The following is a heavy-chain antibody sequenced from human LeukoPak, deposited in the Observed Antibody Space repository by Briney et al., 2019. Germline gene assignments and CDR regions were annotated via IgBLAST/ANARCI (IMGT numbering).Heavy chain of an antibody. D-gene: IGHD3-9*01. J-gene: IGHJ4*02. CDR1: GYTFTGYY. CDR2: INPNSGGT. CDR3: ARDSPTLRYFDWFFY. V-gene: IGHV1-2*02. Sequence: ASVKVSCKASGYTFTGYYMHWVRQAPGQGLEWMGWINPNSGGTDYAQKFQGRVTMTRDTSITTAYMELSKLRSDDTAVYYCARDSPTLRYFDWFFYWGQGTLVTVSS.